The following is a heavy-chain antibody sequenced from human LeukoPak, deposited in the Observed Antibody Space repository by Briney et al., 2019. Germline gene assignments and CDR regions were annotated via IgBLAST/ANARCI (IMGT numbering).Heavy chain of an antibody. J-gene: IGHJ4*02. V-gene: IGHV4-59*01. CDR1: GGSISSYY. Sequence: SETLSLTCTVSGGSISSYYWSWIRQPPGKGLEWIGYIYYSGSTNYNPSLKSRVTISVDTSKNQFSLRLSSVTAADTAVYYCARVSLSSGVPFDYWGQGTPVTVSS. CDR2: IYYSGST. CDR3: ARVSLSSGVPFDY. D-gene: IGHD3-10*01.